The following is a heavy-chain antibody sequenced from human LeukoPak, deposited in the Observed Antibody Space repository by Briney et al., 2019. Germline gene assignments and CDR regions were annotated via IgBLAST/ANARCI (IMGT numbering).Heavy chain of an antibody. Sequence: ASVKVSCKASGYTFTNSYMHWVRQAPGQGLEWMGWINPNSGGTNYAQKFQGRVTMTRDTSISTAYMELSRLRSDDTAVYYCARFRGGGQPAPRRIPNWFDPWGQGTLVTVSS. CDR2: INPNSGGT. D-gene: IGHD2-15*01. CDR1: GYTFTNSY. CDR3: ARFRGGGQPAPRRIPNWFDP. V-gene: IGHV1-2*02. J-gene: IGHJ5*02.